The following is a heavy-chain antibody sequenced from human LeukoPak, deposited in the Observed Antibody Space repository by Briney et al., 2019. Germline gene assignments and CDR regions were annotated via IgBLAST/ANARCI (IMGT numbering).Heavy chain of an antibody. CDR3: ARGEPHADGMDV. Sequence: GRSLRLSCAASGFTFSSYGMHWVRQAPGKGLEWVSSISSSSSYIYYADSVKGRFTISRDNAKNSLYLQMNGLRAEDTAVYYCARGEPHADGMDVWGQGTTVTVSS. CDR1: GFTFSSYG. J-gene: IGHJ6*02. V-gene: IGHV3-21*01. CDR2: ISSSSSYI.